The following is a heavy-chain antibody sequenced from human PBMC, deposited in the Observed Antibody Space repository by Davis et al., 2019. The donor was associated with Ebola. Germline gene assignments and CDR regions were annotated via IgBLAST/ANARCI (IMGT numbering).Heavy chain of an antibody. Sequence: PGGSLRLSCAASGFTFRNYAMYWVRQPPGKGLEWIGEINHGGSTKYNPSLKSRVTISVDTSKKQFSLRLSSMTAADTAVYYCARGGNIEPIDYWGQGTLVTVSS. V-gene: IGHV4-34*01. D-gene: IGHD2/OR15-2a*01. CDR2: INHGGST. J-gene: IGHJ4*02. CDR1: GFTFRNYA. CDR3: ARGGNIEPIDY.